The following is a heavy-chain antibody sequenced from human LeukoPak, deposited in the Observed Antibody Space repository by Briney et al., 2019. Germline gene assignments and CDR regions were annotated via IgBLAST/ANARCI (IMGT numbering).Heavy chain of an antibody. CDR2: ISWNSGSI. CDR3: AKDIGLDFWSGALAY. J-gene: IGHJ4*02. Sequence: GRSLRLSCAASGSTFDDYAMHWVRQAPGKGLEWVSGISWNSGSIGYADSVKGRFTISRDNAKNSLYLQMNSLRAEDMALYYCAKDIGLDFWSGALAYWGQGTLVTVSS. V-gene: IGHV3-9*03. CDR1: GSTFDDYA. D-gene: IGHD3-3*01.